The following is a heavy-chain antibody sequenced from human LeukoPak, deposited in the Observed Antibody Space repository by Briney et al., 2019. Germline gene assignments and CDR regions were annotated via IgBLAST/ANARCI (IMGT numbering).Heavy chain of an antibody. D-gene: IGHD6-19*01. CDR3: ASRGLQWLDDY. Sequence: GGSLRLSCAASGFTFSSYSMNWVRQAPGKGLEWVSYISSSSSYIYYADSVKGRFTISRDNAKNSLYLEMNSLRAEDTAVYYCASRGLQWLDDYWGQGTLVTVSS. V-gene: IGHV3-21*05. CDR2: ISSSSSYI. J-gene: IGHJ4*02. CDR1: GFTFSSYS.